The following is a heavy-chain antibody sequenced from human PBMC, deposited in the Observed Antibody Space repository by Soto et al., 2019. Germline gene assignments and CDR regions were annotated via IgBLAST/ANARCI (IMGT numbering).Heavy chain of an antibody. V-gene: IGHV3-23*01. CDR1: GFVFSNYA. Sequence: PGGSLRLSCAASGFVFSNYAMTWVRQAPGKGLEWVSDISDSGSATHYSDSVKGRFTISRDDSKNTLYLQMDRLRAEDAAVYYCAKGRTFFDFWGQGTLVTVS. J-gene: IGHJ4*02. D-gene: IGHD3-16*01. CDR2: ISDSGSAT. CDR3: AKGRTFFDF.